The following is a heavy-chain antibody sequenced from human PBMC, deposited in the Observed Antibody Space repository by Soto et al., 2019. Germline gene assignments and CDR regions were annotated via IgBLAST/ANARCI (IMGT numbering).Heavy chain of an antibody. J-gene: IGHJ4*02. CDR2: IWYDGSNK. CDR3: ARDHGYGDHPAYYFDY. CDR1: GFTFSSYG. D-gene: IGHD4-17*01. V-gene: IGHV3-33*01. Sequence: QVQLVESGGGVVQPGRSLRLSCAASGFTFSSYGMHWVRQAPGKGPEWVAVIWYDGSNKYYADSVKGRFTISRDNSKNTMYLQMNSLRAEDTAVYYCARDHGYGDHPAYYFDYWVQGTLVTVSS.